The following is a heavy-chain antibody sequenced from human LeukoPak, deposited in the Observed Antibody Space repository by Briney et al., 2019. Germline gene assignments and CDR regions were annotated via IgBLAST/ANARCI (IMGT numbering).Heavy chain of an antibody. CDR1: GFTFSGSA. D-gene: IGHD3-22*01. CDR2: IRSKANSYAT. J-gene: IGHJ2*01. CDR3: TGLSYYYDSSGYYWYFDL. V-gene: IGHV3-73*01. Sequence: PGGSLRLSCAASGFTFSGSAMHWVRKASGKGLEWVGRIRSKANSYATAYAASVKGRFTISRDDSKNTAYLQMNSLKTEDTAVYYCTGLSYYYDSSGYYWYFDLWGRGTLVTVSS.